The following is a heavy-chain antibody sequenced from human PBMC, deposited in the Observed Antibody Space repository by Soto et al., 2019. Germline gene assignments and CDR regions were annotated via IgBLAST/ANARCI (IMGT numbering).Heavy chain of an antibody. J-gene: IGHJ5*02. CDR3: ARVVPGAEAWFGP. D-gene: IGHD2-2*01. CDR2: ISLYSDGT. Sequence: QVQLMQSGGEVKRPGASVKVSCKTSGYTFSNYGITWVRQAPGQPLEWLGWISLYSDGTNYAQKFQGRVSMTTDTSTTTAYMELRSLRSDDTAVYYCARVVPGAEAWFGPWGQGTLDTVSS. V-gene: IGHV1-18*01. CDR1: GYTFSNYG.